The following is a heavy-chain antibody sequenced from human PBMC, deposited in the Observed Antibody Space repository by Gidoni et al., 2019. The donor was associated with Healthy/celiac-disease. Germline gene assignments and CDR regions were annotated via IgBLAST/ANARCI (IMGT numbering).Heavy chain of an antibody. V-gene: IGHV4-34*01. CDR3: ARSGATTRWYFDL. CDR2: INHSGST. CDR1: GGSFSGYY. Sequence: QVQLQQWGAGLLKPSETLSLTCAVYGGSFSGYYCSWSRPPPGKGREWIGEINHSGSTNYNPSLKSRVTISVDTSKNQFSLKLSSVTAADTAVYYCARSGATTRWYFDLWGRGTLVTVSS. D-gene: IGHD1-26*01. J-gene: IGHJ2*01.